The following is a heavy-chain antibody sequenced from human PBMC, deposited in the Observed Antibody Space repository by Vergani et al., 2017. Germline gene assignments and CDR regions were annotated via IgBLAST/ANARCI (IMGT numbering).Heavy chain of an antibody. CDR1: GGSISSSSYY. CDR3: ARGYSGCEWLSDNWYFDL. J-gene: IGHJ2*01. V-gene: IGHV4-39*01. D-gene: IGHD5-12*01. Sequence: QLQLQESGPGLVKPSETLSLTCTVSGGSISSSSYYWGWIRQPPGKGLEWIGSIYYSGSTYYNPSLKSRVTISVDTSKNQFSLKLSSVTAADTAVYYCARGYSGCEWLSDNWYFDLWGRGTLVTVSS. CDR2: IYYSGST.